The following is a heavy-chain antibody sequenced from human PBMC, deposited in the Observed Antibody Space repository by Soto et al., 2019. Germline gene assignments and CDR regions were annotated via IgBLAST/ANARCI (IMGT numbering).Heavy chain of an antibody. CDR3: ARDGAARGDYYYYGMDV. CDR1: GGTFSSYA. D-gene: IGHD3-10*01. J-gene: IGHJ6*02. V-gene: IGHV1-69*12. CDR2: IIPIFGTA. Sequence: QVQLVQSGAEVKKPGSSVKVSCKASGGTFSSYAISWVRQAPGQGLEWMGGIIPIFGTANYAQKFQGRVTITADESTSTAYMELSSLRSEDTAVYYCARDGAARGDYYYYGMDVWGQGTTVTVSS.